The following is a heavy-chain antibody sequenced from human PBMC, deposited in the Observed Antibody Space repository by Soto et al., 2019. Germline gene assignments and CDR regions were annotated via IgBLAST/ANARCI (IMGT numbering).Heavy chain of an antibody. V-gene: IGHV3-33*01. CDR2: IWYDGSNK. J-gene: IGHJ1*01. CDR3: ARDSLYYYGSGSYRAEYFQH. Sequence: GGSLRLSCAASGFTFSSYGMHWVRQAPGKGLEWVAVIWYDGSNKYYADSVKGRFTISRDNSKNTLYLQMNSLRAEDTAVYYCARDSLYYYGSGSYRAEYFQHWGQGTLVTVSS. D-gene: IGHD3-10*01. CDR1: GFTFSSYG.